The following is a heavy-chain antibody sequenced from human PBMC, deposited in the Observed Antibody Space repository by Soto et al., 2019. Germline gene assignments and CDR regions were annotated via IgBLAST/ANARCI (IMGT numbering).Heavy chain of an antibody. CDR1: GFTFSSYA. V-gene: IGHV3-23*01. Sequence: GGSLRLSCAASGFTFSSYAMSWVRQEPGKGLEWVSAISGSGGSTYYADSVKGRFTISRDNSKNTLYLQMNSLRAEDTAVYYCAKVIDYYDSSGYYLGAFDIWGQGTMVTVSS. J-gene: IGHJ3*02. CDR2: ISGSGGST. CDR3: AKVIDYYDSSGYYLGAFDI. D-gene: IGHD3-22*01.